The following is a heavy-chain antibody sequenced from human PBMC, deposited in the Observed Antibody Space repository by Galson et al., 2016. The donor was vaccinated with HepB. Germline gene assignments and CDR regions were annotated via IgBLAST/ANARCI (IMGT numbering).Heavy chain of an antibody. CDR3: AKRQGYTSGRADS. J-gene: IGHJ4*02. D-gene: IGHD6-19*01. CDR2: ISGNGGNS. Sequence: SLRLSCAASGFTFNTYAMTWVRQAPGKGLEWVSAISGNGGNSYYADSVKGRFTISKDKSKNTLYLQMNSLRVGDTAIYYCAKRQGYTSGRADSWGQGTLVAVSS. CDR1: GFTFNTYA. V-gene: IGHV3-23*01.